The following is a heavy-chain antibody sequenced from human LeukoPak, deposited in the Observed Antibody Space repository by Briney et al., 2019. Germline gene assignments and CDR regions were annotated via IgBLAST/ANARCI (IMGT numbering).Heavy chain of an antibody. CDR3: ARDGGYSSSPGVVDMDV. Sequence: GASVKVSCKASGYTFTSYYMHWVRQAPGQGLEWMGIINPSGGSTSYAQKFQGRVTMTRDTSTSTVYMELSSLRSEDTAVYYCARDGGYSSSPGVVDMDVWGKGTTVTVSS. CDR1: GYTFTSYY. J-gene: IGHJ6*03. CDR2: INPSGGST. V-gene: IGHV1-46*01. D-gene: IGHD6-13*01.